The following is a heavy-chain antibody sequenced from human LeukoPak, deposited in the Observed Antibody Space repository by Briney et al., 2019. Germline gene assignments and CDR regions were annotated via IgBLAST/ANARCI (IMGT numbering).Heavy chain of an antibody. V-gene: IGHV1-2*02. CDR2: INPNSGGT. D-gene: IGHD1-26*01. CDR1: GYTFTGYY. CDR3: ARDFEMRSYTYYYYYMDV. J-gene: IGHJ6*03. Sequence: GASVKVSCKASGYTFTGYYMHWVRQAPGQGLEWMGWINPNSGGTNYAQKFQGRVTMTRDTSISTAYMELSRLRSDDTAVYYCARDFEMRSYTYYYYYMDVWGKGTTVTVSS.